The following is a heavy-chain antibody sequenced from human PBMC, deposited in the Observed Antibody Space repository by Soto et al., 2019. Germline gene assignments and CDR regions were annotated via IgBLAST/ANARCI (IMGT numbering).Heavy chain of an antibody. Sequence: DAVKVSCKTSGYTFTNYYIHWVRQAPGQGLEWMGIINPSGGTTSYAQKFQGRVTMTKDTSTSTLYMELSSLGSEDTAVYYCAREWSGQSLRKWAFDYWGQGTLVTVSS. CDR3: AREWSGQSLRKWAFDY. CDR1: GYTFTNYY. V-gene: IGHV1-46*01. J-gene: IGHJ4*02. CDR2: INPSGGTT. D-gene: IGHD3-10*01.